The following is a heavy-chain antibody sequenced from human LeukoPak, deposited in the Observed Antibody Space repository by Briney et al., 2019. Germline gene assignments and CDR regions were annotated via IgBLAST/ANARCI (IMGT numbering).Heavy chain of an antibody. J-gene: IGHJ5*02. D-gene: IGHD4-23*01. CDR1: EFTFSDYA. CDR3: ARGYGGALGDH. V-gene: IGHV3-30*04. Sequence: GGSLRLSCAASEFTFSDYAMHWVRQAPGKGLEWVAVISYDGTNIYYGDSVKGRFTISRDNSKNTLYLQMDSLRTEDTAVYYCARGYGGALGDHWGQGTLVTVSS. CDR2: ISYDGTNI.